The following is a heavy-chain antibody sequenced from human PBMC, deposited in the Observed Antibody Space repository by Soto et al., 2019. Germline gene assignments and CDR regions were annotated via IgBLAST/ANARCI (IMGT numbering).Heavy chain of an antibody. Sequence: SGPTLVNPTQTLTLTCTFSGFSLSTSGVGVGWIRQPPGKALEWLALIYWDDDKRYSTSLKTRLTTSKDTSKNQVVLTMTNMDPVDTATYYCAREVLGTSFDPWGQRIPVTSPQ. CDR3: AREVLGTSFDP. J-gene: IGHJ5*02. D-gene: IGHD1-1*01. V-gene: IGHV2-5*02. CDR1: GFSLSTSGVG. CDR2: IYWDDDK.